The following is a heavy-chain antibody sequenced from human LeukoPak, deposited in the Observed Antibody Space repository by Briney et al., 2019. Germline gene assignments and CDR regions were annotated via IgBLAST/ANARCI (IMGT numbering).Heavy chain of an antibody. CDR1: GFTFSSYA. D-gene: IGHD3-10*01. V-gene: IGHV3-64*04. Sequence: GGSLRLSCSASGFTFSSYAMHWVRQAPGKGLEYVSAISSNGGSTYYADSVKGRFTISRDNSKNTLYLQMSSLRAEDMAVYYCAREGLVHTDRGAFDIWGQGTMVTVSS. CDR3: AREGLVHTDRGAFDI. CDR2: ISSNGGST. J-gene: IGHJ3*02.